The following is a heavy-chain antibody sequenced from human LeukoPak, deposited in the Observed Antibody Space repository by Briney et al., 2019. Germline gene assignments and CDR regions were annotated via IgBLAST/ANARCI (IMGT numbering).Heavy chain of an antibody. Sequence: SETLSLTCAVSGDSISSGDYYWSWIRQPPGKGLEWIGYIYYSGSTSYNPSLKSRVTISVDTSKNQFSLMLTSVTAADTAVYYCARSYCSSTSCYAVGAFDIWGQGTMVSVSS. V-gene: IGHV4-30-4*08. D-gene: IGHD2-2*01. CDR2: IYYSGST. J-gene: IGHJ3*02. CDR1: GDSISSGDYY. CDR3: ARSYCSSTSCYAVGAFDI.